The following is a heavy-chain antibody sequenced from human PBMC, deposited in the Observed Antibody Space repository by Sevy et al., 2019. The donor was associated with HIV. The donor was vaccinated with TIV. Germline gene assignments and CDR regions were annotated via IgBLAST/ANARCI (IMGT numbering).Heavy chain of an antibody. CDR2: IWYDGRNK. J-gene: IGHJ4*02. Sequence: GGSLRLSCAASGFTFSSYGMHWVRQAPGKGLEWVAVIWYDGRNKYYADSVKGRFTISRDNSKNTLYLQMNSLRAEDTAVYYCAREGYYDSSGYYYYFDYWGQGTLVTVSS. CDR3: AREGYYDSSGYYYYFDY. V-gene: IGHV3-33*01. CDR1: GFTFSSYG. D-gene: IGHD3-22*01.